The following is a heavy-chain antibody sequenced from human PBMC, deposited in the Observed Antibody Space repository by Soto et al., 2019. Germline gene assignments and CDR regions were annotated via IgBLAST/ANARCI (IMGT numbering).Heavy chain of an antibody. J-gene: IGHJ4*02. CDR1: GFTFDDYA. V-gene: IGHV3-9*01. CDR3: AKDIALTRVRGVNYYFDY. Sequence: EVQLVESGGGLVQPGRSLRLSCAASGFTFDDYAMHWVRQAPGKGLEWVSGISWNSGSIGYADSVKGRFTISRDNAKNSLYLQMNSLRAEDTALYYCAKDIALTRVRGVNYYFDYWGQGTLVTVSS. D-gene: IGHD3-10*01. CDR2: ISWNSGSI.